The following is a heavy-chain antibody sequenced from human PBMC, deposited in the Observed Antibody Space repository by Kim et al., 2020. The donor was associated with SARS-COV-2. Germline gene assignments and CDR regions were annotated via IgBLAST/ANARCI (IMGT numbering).Heavy chain of an antibody. Sequence: YYADSVKGRFTISRDNSKNTLYLQMNSLRAEDTAVYYCAKAHSVDLGFDYWGQGTLVTVSS. J-gene: IGHJ4*02. D-gene: IGHD5-12*01. CDR3: AKAHSVDLGFDY. V-gene: IGHV3-23*01.